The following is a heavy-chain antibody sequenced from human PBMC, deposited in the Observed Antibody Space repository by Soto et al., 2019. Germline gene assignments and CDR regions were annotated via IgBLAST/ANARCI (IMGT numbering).Heavy chain of an antibody. CDR2: INSDGSTR. Sequence: EVQLVESGGGLVQPGESLRLSCAASGFTFSSYWMHRVRQAPGKGLVWVSRINSDGSTRSYADSVKGRFTISRDNAKNTLYLQMNNLSAEDTAVYYCARVGTGNWYFDLWGRGTLVTVSS. D-gene: IGHD1-1*01. CDR3: ARVGTGNWYFDL. J-gene: IGHJ2*01. V-gene: IGHV3-74*01. CDR1: GFTFSSYW.